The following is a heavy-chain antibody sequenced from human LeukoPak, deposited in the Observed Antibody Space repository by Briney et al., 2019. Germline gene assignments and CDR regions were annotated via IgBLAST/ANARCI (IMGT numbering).Heavy chain of an antibody. CDR1: RYTFTDYY. V-gene: IGHV1-2*02. Sequence: ASVKVSCKTSRYTFTDYYIHWVRQAPGQGVEWMGWINPKSGDTNSAQKFQGRITMTRDTSITTVYMELRRLRSDDTALFYCARGTVVSRVAAAAYWGQGSLVTVSA. CDR2: INPKSGDT. D-gene: IGHD3-22*01. CDR3: ARGTVVSRVAAAAY. J-gene: IGHJ4*02.